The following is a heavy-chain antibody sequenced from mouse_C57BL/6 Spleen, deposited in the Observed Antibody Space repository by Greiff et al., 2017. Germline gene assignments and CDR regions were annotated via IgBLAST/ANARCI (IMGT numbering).Heavy chain of an antibody. D-gene: IGHD2-10*01. CDR3: ARGAAYFGGFAY. CDR1: GYTFTSYW. CDR2: IDPSDSYT. J-gene: IGHJ3*01. Sequence: QVQLQQPGAELVRPGTSVKLSCKASGYTFTSYWMHWVKQRPGQGLEWIGVIDPSDSYTNYNQKFKGKATLTVDTSSSTAYMQLSSLTSEDSAVYYCARGAAYFGGFAYWGQGTLVTVSA. V-gene: IGHV1-59*01.